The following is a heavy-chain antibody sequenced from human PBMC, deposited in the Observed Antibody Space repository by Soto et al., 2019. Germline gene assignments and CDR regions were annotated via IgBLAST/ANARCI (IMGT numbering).Heavy chain of an antibody. V-gene: IGHV1-18*01. CDR2: ISAYNGNT. CDR1: GYSFTTYG. CDR3: AVEGPAPDDCYGRDV. J-gene: IGHJ6*02. Sequence: QVQLVQSGGEVKKPGASVKVSCKTSGYSFTTYGISWVRQAPGQGLEWMGWISAYNGNTHYAQKLQDRVTMTTDTSTGKAIMELGGLGLDDTAVYYCAVEGPAPDDCYGRDVLGQWSTVTVSS.